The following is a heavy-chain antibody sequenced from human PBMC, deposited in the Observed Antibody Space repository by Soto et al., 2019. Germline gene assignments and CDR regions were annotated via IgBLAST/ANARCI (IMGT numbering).Heavy chain of an antibody. V-gene: IGHV5-51*01. J-gene: IGHJ6*02. Sequence: GESLKISCKGSGYSFTSYWIGWVRQMPGKGLEWMGIIYPGDSDTRYSPSFQGQVTISADKSISTAYLQWSSLKASDTAMYYCARLGSSTCCFQGLCGMYVWGQGTTVPVSS. CDR2: IYPGDSDT. CDR3: ARLGSSTCCFQGLCGMYV. D-gene: IGHD2-2*01. CDR1: GYSFTSYW.